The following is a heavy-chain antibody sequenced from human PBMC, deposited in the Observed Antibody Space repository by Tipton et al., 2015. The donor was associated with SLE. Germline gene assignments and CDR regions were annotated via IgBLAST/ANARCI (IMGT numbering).Heavy chain of an antibody. CDR1: GGSISSGSYY. CDR3: ARGGGATGGMDV. CDR2: IYTSGST. D-gene: IGHD1-26*01. V-gene: IGHV4-61*09. Sequence: LSLTCTVSGGSISSGSYYWSWIRQPAGKGLEWIGHIYTSGSTNYNPSLKSRVTISVDTSKNQFSLKLSSVTAADTAVYYCARGGGATGGMDVWGQGTTVTVSS. J-gene: IGHJ6*02.